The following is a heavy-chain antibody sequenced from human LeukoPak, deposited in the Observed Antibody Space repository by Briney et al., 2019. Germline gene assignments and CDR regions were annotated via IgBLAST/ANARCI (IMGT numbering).Heavy chain of an antibody. J-gene: IGHJ5*02. D-gene: IGHD3-3*01. V-gene: IGHV4-34*01. CDR1: GGSFSGYY. CDR3: ARGTPLGVNWFDP. Sequence: SETLSLTCAVYGGSFSGYYWRWIRQPPGKGLEWIGEINHSGSTNYNPSLKSRVTISVDTSKNQFSLKLSSVTAADTAVYYCARGTPLGVNWFDPWGQGTLVTVPS. CDR2: INHSGST.